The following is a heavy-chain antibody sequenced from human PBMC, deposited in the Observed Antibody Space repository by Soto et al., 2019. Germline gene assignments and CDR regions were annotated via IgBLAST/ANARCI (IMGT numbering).Heavy chain of an antibody. CDR3: ARRLFSSTWPSYFDY. J-gene: IGHJ4*02. CDR1: GGSISSNSYY. CDR2: IHYSGST. V-gene: IGHV4-39*01. D-gene: IGHD6-13*01. Sequence: QLQLQESGPGLVRPSETLSLSCTVSGGSISSNSYYWGWIRQPPGKGLEWIGCIHYSGSTYYNPSLRSRVTSSVDTSKNQFSRKVSSVTAADTAVYYCARRLFSSTWPSYFDYWGQGTLVTVSS.